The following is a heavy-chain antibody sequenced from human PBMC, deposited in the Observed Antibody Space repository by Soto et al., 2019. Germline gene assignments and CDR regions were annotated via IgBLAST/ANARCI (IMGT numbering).Heavy chain of an antibody. CDR3: ARKVVVAATPNLSWFDP. D-gene: IGHD2-15*01. CDR1: GGSISSSSYY. Sequence: QLQLQESGPGLVKPSETLSLTCTVSGGSISSSSYYWGWIRQPPGKGLEWIGSIYYSGSTYYNPSLKSRVTISVDTSKNQFSLKLSSVTAADTAVYYCARKVVVAATPNLSWFDPWGQGTLVTVSS. CDR2: IYYSGST. V-gene: IGHV4-39*01. J-gene: IGHJ5*02.